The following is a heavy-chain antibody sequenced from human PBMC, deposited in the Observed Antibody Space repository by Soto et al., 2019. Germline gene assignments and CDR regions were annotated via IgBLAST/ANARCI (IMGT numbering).Heavy chain of an antibody. Sequence: QLQLVESGGGVVQPGRSLRLSCAASGFTFSNYIMHWVRQAPGKGLEWVAFISYDGSNKDYADSVKGRFTISRDNSKNTLYLQLSSLRPEDTAVYSCAGGDTYYAMGVWGQGTTVTVSS. D-gene: IGHD5-18*01. CDR3: AGGDTYYAMGV. CDR2: ISYDGSNK. J-gene: IGHJ6*02. CDR1: GFTFSNYI. V-gene: IGHV3-30-3*01.